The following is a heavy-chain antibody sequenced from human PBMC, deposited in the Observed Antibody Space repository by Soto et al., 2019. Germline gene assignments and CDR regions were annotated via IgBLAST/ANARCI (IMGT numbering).Heavy chain of an antibody. J-gene: IGHJ6*02. CDR3: ARIRGYWYGLDV. CDR1: GFPLSTYG. V-gene: IGHV3-23*01. CDR2: ITGTGGHT. Sequence: EVQLLESGGGLVQPGGSLRLSCAASGFPLSTYGMTWVRQAPGKGLEWVSAITGTGGHTYYVDSVKGRFTSSRDNSKNMLYLQVNSLRVEDTAVYYCARIRGYWYGLDVWGQGTTVTVSS.